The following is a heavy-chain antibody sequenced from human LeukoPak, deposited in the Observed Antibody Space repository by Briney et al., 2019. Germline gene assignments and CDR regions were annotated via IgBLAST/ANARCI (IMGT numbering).Heavy chain of an antibody. J-gene: IGHJ5*02. CDR3: ARDGYGSGSYGWFDP. V-gene: IGHV4-59*01. Sequence: SETLSLTGSGSGASITSSYWSWIRQTPGKGLEWIGNIYSGSTNYNPSFESRVTVSLDTSKNQISLRLTSVTAADTALYYCARDGYGSGSYGWFDPWGQGTLVTVSS. D-gene: IGHD3-10*01. CDR2: IYSGST. CDR1: GASITSSY.